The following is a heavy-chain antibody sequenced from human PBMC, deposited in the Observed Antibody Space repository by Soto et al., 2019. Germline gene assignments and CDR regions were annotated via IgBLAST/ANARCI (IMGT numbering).Heavy chain of an antibody. Sequence: EELLVEAGGGLVQPGGSLRLSCAASGFTFSTYSMNWVRQAPGKGLEWISNIRSSSSTKYYADSVKGRFTISRDNARNSLFLQMNSLRDEDTAVYYCARGHGMAVWGQGTRVIVSS. CDR1: GFTFSTYS. CDR2: IRSSSSTK. CDR3: ARGHGMAV. J-gene: IGHJ6*02. V-gene: IGHV3-48*02.